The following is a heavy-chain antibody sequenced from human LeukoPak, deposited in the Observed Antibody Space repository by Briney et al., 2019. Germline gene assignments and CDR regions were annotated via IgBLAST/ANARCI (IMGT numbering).Heavy chain of an antibody. CDR2: IYHSGAT. CDR3: ARQSTYYDYVWGSYRPKPFDY. D-gene: IGHD3-16*02. Sequence: SETLSLTCTVSGYSISNSYYWGWIRQPPGKGLEWIGSIYHSGATYYNPSLKSRLTISVDTSKNQFSLRLSSVTAADTAVYYCARQSTYYDYVWGSYRPKPFDYWGQGTLVTVSS. V-gene: IGHV4-38-2*02. J-gene: IGHJ4*02. CDR1: GYSISNSYY.